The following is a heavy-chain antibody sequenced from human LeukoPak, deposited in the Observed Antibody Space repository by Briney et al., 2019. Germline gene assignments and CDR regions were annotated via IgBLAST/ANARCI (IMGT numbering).Heavy chain of an antibody. CDR2: IYYSGST. V-gene: IGHV4-59*01. J-gene: IGHJ4*02. CDR3: ARTCSGGSCYFYY. D-gene: IGHD2-15*01. CDR1: GGSISSYY. Sequence: PSETLSLTCTVSGGSISSYYWSWIRQPPGKGLEWIGYIYYSGSTNYNPSLKSRVTISVDTSKNQFSLKLSSVTAADTAVYYCARTCSGGSCYFYYWGQGTLVTVSS.